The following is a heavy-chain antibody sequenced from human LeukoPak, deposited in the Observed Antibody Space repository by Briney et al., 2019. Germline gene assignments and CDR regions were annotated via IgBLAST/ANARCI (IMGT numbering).Heavy chain of an antibody. CDR3: ARAGGTYYDSWSGGYFDY. D-gene: IGHD3-3*01. J-gene: IGHJ4*02. Sequence: GGSLRLSCAASGFTFSSYSMNWVRQAPGKGLEWVSSISSSSSYIYYADSVKGRFTISRDNAKNSLYLQMNSLRAEDTAVYYCARAGGTYYDSWSGGYFDYWGQGTLVTVSS. V-gene: IGHV3-21*01. CDR2: ISSSSSYI. CDR1: GFTFSSYS.